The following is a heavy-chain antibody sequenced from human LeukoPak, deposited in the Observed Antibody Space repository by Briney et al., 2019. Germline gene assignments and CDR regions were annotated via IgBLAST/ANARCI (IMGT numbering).Heavy chain of an antibody. D-gene: IGHD2-2*01. J-gene: IGHJ4*02. Sequence: SETLSLTCAVSGYPISNNNWWVWIRQPPGKGLEWIGYIYYTGSSHYNPSLKSRVTMSVDTSRNKFSLNLRPVTAVDTAVYYCARGYCSSTSCYLFGYWGQGTLVTVSS. CDR3: ARGYCSSTSCYLFGY. CDR2: IYYTGSS. V-gene: IGHV4-28*03. CDR1: GYPISNNNW.